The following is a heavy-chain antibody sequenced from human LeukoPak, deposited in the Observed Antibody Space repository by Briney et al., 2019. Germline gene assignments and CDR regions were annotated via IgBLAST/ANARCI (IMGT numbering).Heavy chain of an antibody. CDR1: GYTFTGYY. J-gene: IGHJ4*02. CDR2: INPNSGGT. D-gene: IGHD2-2*01. CDR3: ASASDYCSSTSCYFDY. V-gene: IGHV1-2*02. Sequence: GASVKVSCKASGYTFTGYYMHWVRQAPGQGLEWMGWINPNSGGTNYAQKFQGRVTMTRDTSISTAYMELSRLRSDDTAVYYCASASDYCSSTSCYFDYWGQGTLVTVSS.